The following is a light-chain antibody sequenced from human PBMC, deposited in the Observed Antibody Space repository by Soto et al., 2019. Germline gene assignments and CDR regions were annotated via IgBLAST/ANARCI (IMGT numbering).Light chain of an antibody. J-gene: IGKJ1*01. CDR3: QQDDNWPRT. V-gene: IGKV3-11*01. Sequence: DIVVTQYPATLSFSPGGRATRSCRASQSISSYLAWYQQKPGQAPSLLIYDASSRATGIPSRFSGSGPGTEFTLTISSLKSEDFAVYYCQQDDNWPRTFGQGTNVDIK. CDR1: QSISSY. CDR2: DAS.